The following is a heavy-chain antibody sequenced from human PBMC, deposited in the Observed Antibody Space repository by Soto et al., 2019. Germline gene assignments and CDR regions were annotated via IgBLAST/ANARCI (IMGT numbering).Heavy chain of an antibody. D-gene: IGHD7-27*01. Sequence: QVQLVESGGGVVQPGRSLRLSCAASGFTFSSYAMHWVRQAPGKGLEWVAVISYDGSNKYYADSVKGRFTISRDNSKNTQYLQMNSLRAEDTAVYYCARRAEWGHFDYWGQGTLVTVSS. V-gene: IGHV3-30-3*01. CDR3: ARRAEWGHFDY. CDR2: ISYDGSNK. J-gene: IGHJ4*02. CDR1: GFTFSSYA.